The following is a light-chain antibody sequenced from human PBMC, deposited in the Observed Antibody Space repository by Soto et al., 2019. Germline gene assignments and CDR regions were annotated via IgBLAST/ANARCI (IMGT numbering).Light chain of an antibody. V-gene: IGLV2-11*01. CDR3: CSYAGIYSYV. J-gene: IGLJ1*01. CDR1: SSDVGAYNY. CDR2: DVT. Sequence: QSALTQPRSVSGSPGQSVTISCTGTSSDVGAYNYVSWYQQHPGQAPKVVVYDVTKRPSGVPDRFSGSKSGNTASQTISGLQAEDEADYYCCSYAGIYSYVFGSGTKVTVL.